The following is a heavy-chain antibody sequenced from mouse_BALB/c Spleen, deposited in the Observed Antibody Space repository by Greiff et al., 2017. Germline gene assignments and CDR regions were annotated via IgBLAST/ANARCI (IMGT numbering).Heavy chain of an antibody. CDR1: GFTFSSYT. CDR2: ISSGGSYT. V-gene: IGHV5-6-4*01. J-gene: IGHJ3*01. CDR3: TRETGHPAWFAY. Sequence: EVKLVESGGGLVKPGGSLKLSCAASGFTFSSYTMSWVRQTPEKRLEWVATISSGGSYTYYPDSVKGRFTISRDNAKNTLYLQMSSLKSEDTAMYYCTRETGHPAWFAYWGQGTLVTVSA.